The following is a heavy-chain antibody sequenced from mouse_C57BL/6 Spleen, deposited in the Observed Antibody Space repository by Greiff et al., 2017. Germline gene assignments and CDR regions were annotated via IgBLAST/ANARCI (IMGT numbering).Heavy chain of an antibody. Sequence: ELQGVESGGGLVQPKGSLKLSCAASGFSFNTYAMNWVRQAPGMGLEWVVRIRSKSNNYATYYADSVKDRFTISRDDSESMLYLQMNNMKAEDTAMYNCVRQGFFTTVGPYAIDYRGQGTSDTVSS. D-gene: IGHD1-1*01. V-gene: IGHV10-1*01. CDR1: GFSFNTYA. CDR3: VRQGFFTTVGPYAIDY. J-gene: IGHJ4*01. CDR2: IRSKSNNYAT.